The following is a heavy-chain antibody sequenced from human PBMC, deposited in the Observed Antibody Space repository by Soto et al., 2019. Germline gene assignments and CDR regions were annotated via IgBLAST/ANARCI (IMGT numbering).Heavy chain of an antibody. J-gene: IGHJ5*02. D-gene: IGHD3-10*01. CDR2: ISYSGST. V-gene: IGHV4-59*01. CDR1: GPSTTTNY. CDR3: ARDWDSSGLFDP. Sequence: PKTLSPPAPFPGPSTTTNYGTGTRQPPGKGLELIGSISYSGSTKYNPSLESRVMISLDTSKNQFSLRLTSVTAADTALYYCARDWDSSGLFDPWGQGALVTVSS.